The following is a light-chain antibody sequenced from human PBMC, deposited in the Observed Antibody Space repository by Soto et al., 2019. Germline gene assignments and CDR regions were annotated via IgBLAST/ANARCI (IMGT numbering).Light chain of an antibody. CDR1: SSDVGGYNY. CDR2: DVS. Sequence: QSALTQPASVSGSPGQSITISCTGTSSDVGGYNYVSWYQQHPGKAPKLMIYDVSNRPSGVSNRFSGSKSGNTASLTISGLQAEDEADYYCNSYTNSSTYVFGTGTKVTV. J-gene: IGLJ1*01. CDR3: NSYTNSSTYV. V-gene: IGLV2-14*01.